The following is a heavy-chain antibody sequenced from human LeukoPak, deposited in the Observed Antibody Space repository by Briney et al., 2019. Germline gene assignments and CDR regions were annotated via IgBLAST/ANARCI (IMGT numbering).Heavy chain of an antibody. V-gene: IGHV4-4*02. D-gene: IGHD4-17*01. Sequence: SEPLSLTCAVSGGPISSSNWWSWVRPPPGKGLEWIGEIYYSGSTNYNPSLKSRVTISVDKSKNQFSLKLSSVTAADTAVYYCARIEGYDYGDYGGFACWGQGALVTVS. CDR3: ARIEGYDYGDYGGFAC. CDR1: GGPISSSNW. J-gene: IGHJ4*02. CDR2: IYYSGST.